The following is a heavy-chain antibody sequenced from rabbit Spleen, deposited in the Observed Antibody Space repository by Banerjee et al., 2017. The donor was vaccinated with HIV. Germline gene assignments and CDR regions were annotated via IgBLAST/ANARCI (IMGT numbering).Heavy chain of an antibody. Sequence: QEQLVESGGGLVKPEGSLTLTCKASGFSFSDRDVMCWVRQAPGKGLEWIACINAATAKPVYATWAKGRFTISRTSSTTVTLQVTSLTAADTATYFCTRDDGSGHYIDGYFNLWGPGTLVTVS. CDR1: GFSFSDRDV. CDR3: TRDDGSGHYIDGYFNL. J-gene: IGHJ4*01. D-gene: IGHD1-1*01. CDR2: INAATAKP. V-gene: IGHV1S45*01.